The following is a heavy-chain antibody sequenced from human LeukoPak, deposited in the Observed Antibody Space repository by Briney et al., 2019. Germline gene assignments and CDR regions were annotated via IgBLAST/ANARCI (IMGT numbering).Heavy chain of an antibody. V-gene: IGHV4-39*07. CDR2: IYYSGST. J-gene: IGHJ5*02. CDR1: GGSISSSSYY. Sequence: SETLSLTCTVSGGSISSSSYYWGWIRQPPGKGLEWIGSIYYSGSTNYNPSLKSRVTISIDTSENQFSLKLTSVTAADTAVYYCARDREYSSSGLVWFDPWGHGILVTVSS. D-gene: IGHD6-6*01. CDR3: ARDREYSSSGLVWFDP.